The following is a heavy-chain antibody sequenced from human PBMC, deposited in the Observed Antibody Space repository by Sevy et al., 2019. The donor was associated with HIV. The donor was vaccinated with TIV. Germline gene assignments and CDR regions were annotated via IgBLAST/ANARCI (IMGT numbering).Heavy chain of an antibody. D-gene: IGHD6-13*01. CDR1: GGSISSYY. CDR2: IYYSGST. V-gene: IGHV4-59*13. Sequence: SETLSLTCTVSGGSISSYYWSWIRQPPGKGLEWIGYIYYSGSTNYNPSLKSRFTISVDTSKNQFSLKLSSVTAADTAVYYCARDGYSSSAYYYYGMDVWGQGTTVTVSS. CDR3: ARDGYSSSAYYYYGMDV. J-gene: IGHJ6*02.